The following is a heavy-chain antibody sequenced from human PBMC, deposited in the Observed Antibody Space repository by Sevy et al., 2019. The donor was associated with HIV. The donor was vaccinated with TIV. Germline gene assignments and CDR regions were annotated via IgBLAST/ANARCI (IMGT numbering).Heavy chain of an antibody. CDR3: AGENAWGRGYS. Sequence: SETLSLTCTVSGGSITSLYWGWIRQPPGKGLEWIANIHYNGNTNYNPSLKSRVTISLDTSKNLFSLRLSSVTAADTAKYYCAGENAWGRGYSWGQGTLVTVSS. CDR2: IHYNGNT. CDR1: GGSITSLY. V-gene: IGHV4-59*08. J-gene: IGHJ4*02. D-gene: IGHD1-26*01.